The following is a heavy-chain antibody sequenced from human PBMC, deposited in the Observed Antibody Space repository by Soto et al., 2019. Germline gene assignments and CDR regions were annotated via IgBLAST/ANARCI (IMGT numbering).Heavy chain of an antibody. V-gene: IGHV4-34*01. CDR1: GGSFSGYY. CDR3: ARAPRAAAPFDP. J-gene: IGHJ5*02. D-gene: IGHD6-13*01. Sequence: QVQLQQWGAGLLKPSETLSLTCAVYGGSFSGYYWNWIRQPPGKGLEWIGEVDHSGSTNYNPSLKIRVTISLDTSKNQFSLNLSSVTAADTAVYYCARAPRAAAPFDPWGQGTLVTVSS. CDR2: VDHSGST.